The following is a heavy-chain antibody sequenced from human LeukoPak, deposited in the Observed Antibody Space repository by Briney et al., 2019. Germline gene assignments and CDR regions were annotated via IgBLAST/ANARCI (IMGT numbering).Heavy chain of an antibody. D-gene: IGHD6-19*01. CDR1: GFAFSNYA. CDR3: ARDLGAVTGVRLDY. Sequence: PGGSLRLSCAASGFAFSNYAINWVRQAPGKGLEWVSIISGSGGTTYYADSVKGRFTISRDNSKNTLYLQMNNMRAEDTAVYYCARDLGAVTGVRLDYWGQGTLVTVSS. CDR2: ISGSGGTT. V-gene: IGHV3-23*01. J-gene: IGHJ4*02.